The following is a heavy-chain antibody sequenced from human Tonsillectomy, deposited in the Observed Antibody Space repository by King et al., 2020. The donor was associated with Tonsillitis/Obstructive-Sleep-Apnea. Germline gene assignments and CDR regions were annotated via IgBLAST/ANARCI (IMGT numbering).Heavy chain of an antibody. CDR2: INPDSGGT. CDR1: GYTFTAYY. Sequence: VQLVQSGAEVKKPGASVKVSCKASGYTFTAYYMHWVRQAPGQGLEWMGRINPDSGGTNYAQKFQGRVTMTRDTSISTAYMELSRLRSDDTAVYYCAREVTEQFGSGSYDAFDIWGQGTIPTVPS. CDR3: AREVTEQFGSGSYDAFDI. V-gene: IGHV1-2*06. D-gene: IGHD3-10*01. J-gene: IGHJ3*02.